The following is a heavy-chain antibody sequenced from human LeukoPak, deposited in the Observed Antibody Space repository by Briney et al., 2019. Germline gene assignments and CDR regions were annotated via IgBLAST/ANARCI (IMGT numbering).Heavy chain of an antibody. D-gene: IGHD3-3*01. V-gene: IGHV3-49*04. Sequence: GGSLRLSCTASGFTFGDYAMSWVRQAPGKGLEWVGFIRSKAYGGTTEYAASVKGRFTSSRDDSKSIAYLQMNSLKTEDTAVYYCTRDQGDLVSFRVPWFDPWGQGTLVTVSS. CDR3: TRDQGDLVSFRVPWFDP. CDR1: GFTFGDYA. J-gene: IGHJ5*02. CDR2: IRSKAYGGTT.